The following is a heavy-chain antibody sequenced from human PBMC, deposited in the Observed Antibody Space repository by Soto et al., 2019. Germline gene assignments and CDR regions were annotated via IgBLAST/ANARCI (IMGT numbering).Heavy chain of an antibody. V-gene: IGHV1-18*01. CDR2: ISAYNGNT. D-gene: IGHD6-6*01. J-gene: IGHJ6*02. CDR3: ASALSILAARRPPVRYCYFGRDV. Sequence: QVQLVQSGAEVKKPGASVKVSCKASGYTFTSYGISWVRQAPGQGLEWMGWISAYNGNTNYAQKLQGRVTMTTDTSTSKDYMELSSQRSDDTSVYNCASALSILAARRPPVRYCYFGRDVWGQGTTVTVSS. CDR1: GYTFTSYG.